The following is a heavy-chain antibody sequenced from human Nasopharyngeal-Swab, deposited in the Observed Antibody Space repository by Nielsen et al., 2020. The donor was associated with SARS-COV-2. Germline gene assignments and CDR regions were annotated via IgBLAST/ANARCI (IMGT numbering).Heavy chain of an antibody. CDR1: GFTFSSYS. Sequence: GESLKISCAASGFTFSSYSMNWVRQAPGKGLEWVSYISSSSSTIYYADSVKGRFTIPRDNAKNSLYLQMNSLRDEDTAVYYCARDVYDFWSGYPLNHYYYYGMDVWGQGTTVTVSS. CDR2: ISSSSSTI. D-gene: IGHD3-3*01. V-gene: IGHV3-48*02. CDR3: ARDVYDFWSGYPLNHYYYYGMDV. J-gene: IGHJ6*02.